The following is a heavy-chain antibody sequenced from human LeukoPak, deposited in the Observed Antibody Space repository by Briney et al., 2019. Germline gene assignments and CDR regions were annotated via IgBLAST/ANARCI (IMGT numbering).Heavy chain of an antibody. Sequence: SETLSLTCSVSGGSISSYYWSWIRQPPGKGLEWIGYIYYSGCTNYNPSLKSRVTMSVDTSKNQFSLQLSSVTAADTAVYYCARGQAVAGVWGQGTLVTVSS. CDR2: IYYSGCT. D-gene: IGHD6-19*01. CDR3: ARGQAVAGV. CDR1: GGSISSYY. J-gene: IGHJ4*02. V-gene: IGHV4-59*01.